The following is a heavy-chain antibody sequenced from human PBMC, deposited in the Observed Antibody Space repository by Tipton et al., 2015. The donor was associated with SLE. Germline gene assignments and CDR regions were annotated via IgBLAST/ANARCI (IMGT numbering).Heavy chain of an antibody. CDR2: INHSGST. J-gene: IGHJ4*02. CDR3: ARVGSWNAIDY. CDR1: GGSFSGYY. D-gene: IGHD1-1*01. V-gene: IGHV4-34*01. Sequence: TLSLTCAVYGGSFSGYYWNWIRQPPGKGLEWIGEINHSGSTNYNPSLKSRVDISVDTSKTHFSLNLTSVTAADTAVYYFARVGSWNAIDYWGQGTLVTVSS.